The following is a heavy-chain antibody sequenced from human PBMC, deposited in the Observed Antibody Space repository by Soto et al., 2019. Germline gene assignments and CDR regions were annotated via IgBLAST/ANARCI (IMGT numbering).Heavy chain of an antibody. Sequence: QVQLVQSGTEVKKPGSSVKVSCKASGGTFRNYPINWVRQAPGQGLEWMGSIFPLTDIPDYAQNFQARVTISADKXTSTAYMELSSLTSDDTAMYFCARGPLVVLNYFESWGQGTLVTVSS. J-gene: IGHJ4*02. CDR2: IFPLTDIP. CDR3: ARGPLVVLNYFES. CDR1: GGTFRNYP. V-gene: IGHV1-69*02.